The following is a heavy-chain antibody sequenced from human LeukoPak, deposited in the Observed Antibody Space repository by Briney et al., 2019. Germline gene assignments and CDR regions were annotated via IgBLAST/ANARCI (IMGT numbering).Heavy chain of an antibody. J-gene: IGHJ4*02. D-gene: IGHD6-6*01. CDR1: GFTFSSHR. V-gene: IGHV3-74*01. CDR2: ISSDGSSI. Sequence: GGSLRLSCAASGFTFSSHRMYWVRQAPGKGLVWVSRISSDGSSIAYTDSVRGRFTISRDNAKNTLYLQMNSLRVEDTAVYYCAREGAALDYWGQGTLVSVSS. CDR3: AREGAALDY.